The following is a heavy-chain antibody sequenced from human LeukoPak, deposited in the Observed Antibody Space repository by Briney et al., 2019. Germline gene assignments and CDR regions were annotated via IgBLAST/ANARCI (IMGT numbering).Heavy chain of an antibody. J-gene: IGHJ6*03. CDR2: ISSNGGDT. CDR3: ARGRRCSGGSCLWYYYYMDV. Sequence: GGSLRLSCEATGFAFNNYVMYWVRQAPGKGLEYVSGISSNGGDTYYANSVKGRFTISRDNSKNTLYLQMGSLRVEDMALYYCARGRRCSGGSCLWYYYYMDVWGKGTTVTVSS. D-gene: IGHD2-15*01. CDR1: GFAFNNYV. V-gene: IGHV3-64*01.